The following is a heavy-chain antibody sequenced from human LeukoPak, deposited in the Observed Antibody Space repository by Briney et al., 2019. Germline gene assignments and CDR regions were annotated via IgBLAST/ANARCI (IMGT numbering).Heavy chain of an antibody. J-gene: IGHJ4*02. Sequence: GGSLRLSCAASGFTFSSYAMSWVRQAPGKGLEWVSAISGSGGSTYYADSVRGRFTISRDNSKNTLYLQMNSLRAEDTAVYYCAKERPYDFWSGYPFDYWGQGTLVTVSS. CDR2: ISGSGGST. V-gene: IGHV3-23*01. CDR1: GFTFSSYA. D-gene: IGHD3-3*01. CDR3: AKERPYDFWSGYPFDY.